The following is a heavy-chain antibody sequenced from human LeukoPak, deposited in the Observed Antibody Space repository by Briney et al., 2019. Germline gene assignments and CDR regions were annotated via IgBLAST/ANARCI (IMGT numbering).Heavy chain of an antibody. CDR3: ARHQRYYYGSGSRIDY. V-gene: IGHV4-34*01. CDR2: INHSGST. J-gene: IGHJ4*02. D-gene: IGHD3-10*01. CDR1: GGSFSGYY. Sequence: PSETLSLTCAVYGGSFSGYYWSWIRQPPGKGLEWIGEINHSGSTNYNPSLKSRVTISVDTSKNQFSLKLSSVTAADTAVYYCARHQRYYYGSGSRIDYWGQGTLVTVSS.